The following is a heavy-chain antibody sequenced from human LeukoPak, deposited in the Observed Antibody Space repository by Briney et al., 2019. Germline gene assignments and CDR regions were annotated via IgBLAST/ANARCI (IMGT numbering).Heavy chain of an antibody. CDR1: GFTFSSYS. Sequence: GGSLRLSCAASGFTFSSYSMNWVRQAPGKGLEWVSSISSSSSYIYYADLVKGRFTISRDNAKNSLYLQMNSLRAEDTAVYYCARDVLVAANYYYYGMDVWGKGTTVTVSS. CDR3: ARDVLVAANYYYYGMDV. D-gene: IGHD2-15*01. J-gene: IGHJ6*04. CDR2: ISSSSSYI. V-gene: IGHV3-21*01.